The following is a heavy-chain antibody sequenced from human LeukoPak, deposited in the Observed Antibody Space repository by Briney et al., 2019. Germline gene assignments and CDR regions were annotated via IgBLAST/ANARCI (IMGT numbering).Heavy chain of an antibody. CDR1: GFTFSSYW. CDR3: ARVTIFGVVATFDY. Sequence: PGGSLRLSCAASGFTFSSYWMHWVRQAPGKGLVWVSRIYSDGRPTNYADSVKGRFTISRDSAKNTLYLQMNSLRAEDTAVYYCARVTIFGVVATFDYWGQGTLVTVSS. V-gene: IGHV3-74*01. CDR2: IYSDGRPT. J-gene: IGHJ4*02. D-gene: IGHD3-3*01.